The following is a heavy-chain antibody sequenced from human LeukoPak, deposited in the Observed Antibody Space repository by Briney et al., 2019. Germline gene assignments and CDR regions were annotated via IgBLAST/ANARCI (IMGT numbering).Heavy chain of an antibody. D-gene: IGHD3-3*01. V-gene: IGHV3-21*01. CDR1: GFTFSSYS. CDR2: ISSSSSYI. Sequence: GGSLRLSCAASGFTFSSYSMNWIRQPPGKGLEWVSSISSSSSYIYYADSVKGRFTISRDNAKNSLYLQMNSLRAEDTAVYYCAKGSKEVLFTRDHYMDVWGKGTTVTISS. CDR3: AKGSKEVLFTRDHYMDV. J-gene: IGHJ6*03.